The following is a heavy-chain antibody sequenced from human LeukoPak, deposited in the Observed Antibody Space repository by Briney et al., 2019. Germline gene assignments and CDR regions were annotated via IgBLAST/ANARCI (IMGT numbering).Heavy chain of an antibody. CDR3: ARGPSKYIVVVTAAGGFDY. D-gene: IGHD2-21*02. V-gene: IGHV1-46*01. J-gene: IGHJ4*02. CDR2: INPSGGST. CDR1: GYTFTSYY. Sequence: ASVKVSYKASGYTFTSYYMHWVRQAPGQGLEWMGIINPSGGSTSYAQKFQGRVTMTRDMSTSTVYVELSSLRSEDTAVYYCARGPSKYIVVVTAAGGFDYWGQGTLVTVSS.